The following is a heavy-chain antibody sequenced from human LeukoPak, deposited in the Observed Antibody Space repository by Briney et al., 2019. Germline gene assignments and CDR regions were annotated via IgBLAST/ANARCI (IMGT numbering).Heavy chain of an antibody. Sequence: ASVKVSCKASGYTFTGYYMHWVRQAPGQGLEWMGWMSPTNGHTGFAQRFQGRVTLTRNTSISTAYMELISLTSEDTAVYYCAREIRPVYYMDVWGKGTTVTVSS. V-gene: IGHV1-8*02. CDR1: GYTFTGYY. CDR3: AREIRPVYYMDV. CDR2: MSPTNGHT. J-gene: IGHJ6*03.